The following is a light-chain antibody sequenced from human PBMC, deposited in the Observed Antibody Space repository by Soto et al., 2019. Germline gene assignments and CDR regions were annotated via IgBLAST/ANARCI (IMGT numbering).Light chain of an antibody. J-gene: IGKJ3*01. CDR2: DAS. Sequence: DIPMTQSPSSVSASVGDRVTITCRASQGISSWVAWYQQKPGKAPNLLIYDASRLQSGVPSRFSGSGSGTNFTLTISSLQPEDFATYHCQQANSFPFTFGPGTTVDLK. CDR1: QGISSW. CDR3: QQANSFPFT. V-gene: IGKV1D-12*01.